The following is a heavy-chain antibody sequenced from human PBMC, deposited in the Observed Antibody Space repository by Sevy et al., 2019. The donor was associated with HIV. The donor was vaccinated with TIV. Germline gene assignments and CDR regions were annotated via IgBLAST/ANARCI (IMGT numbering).Heavy chain of an antibody. CDR3: ARDSDGSGYYYADYFDY. D-gene: IGHD3-22*01. CDR2: ISTYSGET. J-gene: IGHJ4*01. V-gene: IGHV1-18*01. CDR1: GYTFTTYP. Sequence: ASVKVSCKASGYTFTTYPIGWVRQAPGQGLEWMGWISTYSGETRDAQKFQGRATMTTDTSTSTAYLELRSLRSDDTAVYYCARDSDGSGYYYADYFDYWGHGTLVTVSS.